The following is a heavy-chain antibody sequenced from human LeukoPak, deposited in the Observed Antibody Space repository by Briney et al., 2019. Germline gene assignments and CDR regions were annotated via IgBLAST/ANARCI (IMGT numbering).Heavy chain of an antibody. V-gene: IGHV3-7*01. CDR1: GFTFSTSW. CDR2: IKPDGSVQ. D-gene: IGHD5-18*01. J-gene: IGHJ4*02. CDR3: ATSYSYAFDC. Sequence: GGSLRLSCAASGFTFSTSWMTWVRQAPGKGLEWVANIKPDGSVQHYVDSVTGRFTISRDNGKNSVYLQMNSLRAEDTAVYYCATSYSYAFDCGGQGTLVTVSS.